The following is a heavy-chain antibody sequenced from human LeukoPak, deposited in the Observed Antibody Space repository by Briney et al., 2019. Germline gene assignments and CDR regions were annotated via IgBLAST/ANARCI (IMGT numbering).Heavy chain of an antibody. Sequence: SQTLSLTCAISGDSISSKSAAWNWFRQSPSRGLEWLGRTYYRSKWYNDFAVSVKGRIAINPDTSKNQFSLQLNSVTPEDTAVYYCARDSGSSGYYPEFGDYWGQGTLVTVSS. J-gene: IGHJ4*02. V-gene: IGHV6-1*01. CDR1: GDSISSKSAA. CDR3: ARDSGSSGYYPEFGDY. CDR2: TYYRSKWYN. D-gene: IGHD3-22*01.